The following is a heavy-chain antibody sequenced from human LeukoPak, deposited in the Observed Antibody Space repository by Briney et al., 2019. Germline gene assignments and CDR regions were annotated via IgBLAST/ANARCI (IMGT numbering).Heavy chain of an antibody. CDR3: ATHSRDYYDSSGYYDDAFDI. V-gene: IGHV3-74*01. CDR2: INSDGSST. D-gene: IGHD3-22*01. J-gene: IGHJ3*02. Sequence: PGGSLRLSCAASGFTFSSYWMHWVRQAPGKGLVWVSRINSDGSSTSYADSVKGRFTISRDNAKNTLYLQMNSLRAEDTAVYYCATHSRDYYDSSGYYDDAFDIWGQGTMVTVSS. CDR1: GFTFSSYW.